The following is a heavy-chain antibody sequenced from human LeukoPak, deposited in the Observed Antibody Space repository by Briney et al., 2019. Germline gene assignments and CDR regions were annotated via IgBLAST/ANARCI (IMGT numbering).Heavy chain of an antibody. Sequence: ASVKVSCKASGYIFTGYYLHWVRQAPGQGLEWMGCFNPNSGDASYAQKFQGRVTMTRDTSISTVYMELSRLRSDDTAVHYCAREAKSGSETYLKSFDSWGQGSLVTVSS. V-gene: IGHV1-2*02. CDR2: FNPNSGDA. CDR3: AREAKSGSETYLKSFDS. J-gene: IGHJ4*02. D-gene: IGHD3-10*01. CDR1: GYIFTGYY.